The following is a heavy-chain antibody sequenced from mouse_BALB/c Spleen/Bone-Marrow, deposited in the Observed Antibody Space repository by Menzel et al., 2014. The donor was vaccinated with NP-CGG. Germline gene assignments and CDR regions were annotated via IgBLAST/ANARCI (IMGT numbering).Heavy chain of an antibody. CDR3: ARGGYYYGPYYCAMDY. V-gene: IGHV1-7*01. CDR1: GYTFTSYW. D-gene: IGHD1-1*01. J-gene: IGHJ4*01. Sequence: QVQLQQSGAELAKPGASVKMSCKASGYTFTSYWMHWVKQRPGQGLEWIGYISPSSGYTDYNQKFKDKTTLTADKSSSTAYIQLSSLTSEDSAVYYCARGGYYYGPYYCAMDYWGQGTSVTVTS. CDR2: ISPSSGYT.